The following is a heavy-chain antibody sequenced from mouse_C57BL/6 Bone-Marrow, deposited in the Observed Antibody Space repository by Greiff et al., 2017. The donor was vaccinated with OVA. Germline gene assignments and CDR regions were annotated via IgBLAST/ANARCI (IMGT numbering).Heavy chain of an antibody. Sequence: EVQLVESGGDLVKPGGSLKLSCAASGFTFSSYGMSWVRQTPDKRLEWVATISSGGSYTYYPDSVKGRFTISRDNAKNTLYLQMSSLKSEDTAMYYCARHNKRFAYWGQGTLVTVSA. CDR1: GFTFSSYG. J-gene: IGHJ3*01. CDR3: ARHNKRFAY. V-gene: IGHV5-6*01. CDR2: ISSGGSYT.